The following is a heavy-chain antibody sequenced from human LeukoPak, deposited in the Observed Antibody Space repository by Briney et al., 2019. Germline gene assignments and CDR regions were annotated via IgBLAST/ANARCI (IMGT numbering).Heavy chain of an antibody. J-gene: IGHJ4*02. D-gene: IGHD3-16*01. CDR3: AKDWGEYFDYVWGSFTSFDS. Sequence: GGSLRLSCTASGFTFDDYGMNWVRQAPGKGLEWVSGISGSGHRTYYADSVKGRFTISRDNSKSTLYLQMNSLRAEDTAVYYCAKDWGEYFDYVWGSFTSFDSWGQGTLVTVSS. CDR2: ISGSGHRT. V-gene: IGHV3-23*01. CDR1: GFTFDDYG.